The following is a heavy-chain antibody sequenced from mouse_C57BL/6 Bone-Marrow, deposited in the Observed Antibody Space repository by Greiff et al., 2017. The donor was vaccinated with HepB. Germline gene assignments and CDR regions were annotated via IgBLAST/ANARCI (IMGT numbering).Heavy chain of an antibody. V-gene: IGHV1-9*01. CDR2: ILPGSGST. CDR1: GYTFTGYW. D-gene: IGHD1-1*01. J-gene: IGHJ4*01. CDR3: ARNLPANYYGSSFAMDY. Sequence: QVQLQQSGAELMKPGASVKLSCKATGYTFTGYWIEWVKQRPGHGLEWIGEILPGSGSTNYNEKFKGKATFTADTSSNTAYMQLSSLTTEDSAIYYCARNLPANYYGSSFAMDYWGQGTSVTVSS.